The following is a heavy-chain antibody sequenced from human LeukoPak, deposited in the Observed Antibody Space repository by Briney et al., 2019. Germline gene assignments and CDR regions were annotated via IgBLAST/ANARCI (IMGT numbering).Heavy chain of an antibody. CDR3: ARVVSENWFDP. CDR2: IYSGGST. V-gene: IGHV3-53*01. CDR1: GFTVSSNY. Sequence: GGSLRLSCAASGFTVSSNYMSWVRQAPGKGLEWVSVIYSGGSTYYADSVKGRFTISRDNSKNTLYLQMNSLRAEDTAVYYCARVVSENWFDPWGQGTLVTVSS. J-gene: IGHJ5*02. D-gene: IGHD1-14*01.